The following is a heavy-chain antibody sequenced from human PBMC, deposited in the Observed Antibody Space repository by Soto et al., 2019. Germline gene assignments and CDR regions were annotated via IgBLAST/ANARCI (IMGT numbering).Heavy chain of an antibody. J-gene: IGHJ5*02. CDR3: ARETSEERTFDP. D-gene: IGHD1-1*01. Sequence: SETLSLTCTVSGGSISSYYWSWIRQPPGKGLEWIGYIYYSGSTNYNPSLKSRVTISVDTSKNQFSLKLSSVTAADTAVYYCARETSEERTFDPCRQGTLVTVSS. V-gene: IGHV4-59*01. CDR2: IYYSGST. CDR1: GGSISSYY.